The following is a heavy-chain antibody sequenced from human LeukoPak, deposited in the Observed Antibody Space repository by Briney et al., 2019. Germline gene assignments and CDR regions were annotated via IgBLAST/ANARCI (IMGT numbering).Heavy chain of an antibody. J-gene: IGHJ4*02. Sequence: ASVKVSCKASGYTFTSYGISWVRQAPGQGLEGMGWISAYNGNTKYAQKFQGRVTMTTDTSTSTAYMELRSLRSDDTAVYYCARDRLDYYDSSGYSDYWGQGTLVTVSS. D-gene: IGHD3-22*01. V-gene: IGHV1-18*01. CDR2: ISAYNGNT. CDR3: ARDRLDYYDSSGYSDY. CDR1: GYTFTSYG.